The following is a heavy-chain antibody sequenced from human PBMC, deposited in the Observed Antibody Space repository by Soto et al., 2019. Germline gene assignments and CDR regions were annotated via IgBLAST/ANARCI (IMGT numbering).Heavy chain of an antibody. Sequence: GASVKVSCKASGGTFSSYAISWVRQAPGQGLEWMGWMNPNSGNTGYAQKFQGRVTMTRNTSISTAYMELSSLRSEDTAVYYCARLRGEDSSSLVFDPWGQGTLVTVSS. J-gene: IGHJ5*02. CDR2: MNPNSGNT. CDR3: ARLRGEDSSSLVFDP. D-gene: IGHD6-13*01. CDR1: GGTFSSYA. V-gene: IGHV1-8*02.